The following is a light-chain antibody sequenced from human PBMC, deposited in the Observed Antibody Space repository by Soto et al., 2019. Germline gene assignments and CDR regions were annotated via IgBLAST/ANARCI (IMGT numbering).Light chain of an antibody. J-gene: IGKJ4*01. CDR2: AAS. CDR3: LQDYNYPLT. CDR1: QGIRND. V-gene: IGKV1-6*01. Sequence: AIQMTQSPSSLSASVGDRVTITCRASQGIRNDLGWYQQKPGKAPKLLIYAASSLQSGVPSRFSGSGSGTDFTLTISSLQPEDFATYYWLQDYNYPLTFGGGTKVDIX.